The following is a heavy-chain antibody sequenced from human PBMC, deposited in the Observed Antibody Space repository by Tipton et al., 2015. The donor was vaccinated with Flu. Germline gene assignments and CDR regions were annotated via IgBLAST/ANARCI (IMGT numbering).Heavy chain of an antibody. CDR1: GDSISSDYY. D-gene: IGHD3-22*01. Sequence: TLSLTCIVSGDSISSDYYWAWIRQPPGKGLEWIGEIYHSGSTNYNPSLKSRVTISVDKSKNQFSLKLSSVTAADTAVYYCARGLYYDSSSYSSGFDYWGQGTLVTVSS. V-gene: IGHV4-38-2*02. CDR3: ARGLYYDSSSYSSGFDY. J-gene: IGHJ4*02. CDR2: IYHSGST.